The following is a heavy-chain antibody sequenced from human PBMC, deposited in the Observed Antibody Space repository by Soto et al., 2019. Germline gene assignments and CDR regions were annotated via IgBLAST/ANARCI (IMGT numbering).Heavy chain of an antibody. CDR3: ARGGVSTRTFDY. J-gene: IGHJ4*02. V-gene: IGHV5-51*01. Sequence: SLKISCKGSGYNFAGYWIAWVRQMPGKGLELMGIIYPSDSDTRYRPSFQGQVTISADKSISSAYLQWSSLRASDTAMYYCARGGVSTRTFDYWGQGTQVTVYS. CDR2: IYPSDSDT. D-gene: IGHD3-3*01. CDR1: GYNFAGYW.